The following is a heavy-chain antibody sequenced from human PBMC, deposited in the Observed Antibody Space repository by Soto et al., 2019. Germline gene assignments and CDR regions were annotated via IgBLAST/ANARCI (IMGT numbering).Heavy chain of an antibody. V-gene: IGHV4-34*01. CDR3: ARGLRDDPTTW. Sequence: SETLSLTCAVYGGSFSGYYWSWIRQPPGKGLEWIGEINHSGSTNYNPSLKSRVTISVDTSKNQFSLKLSSVTAADTAVYYCARGLRDDPTTWWGQGTLVNVS. CDR1: GGSFSGYY. D-gene: IGHD1-1*01. J-gene: IGHJ4*02. CDR2: INHSGST.